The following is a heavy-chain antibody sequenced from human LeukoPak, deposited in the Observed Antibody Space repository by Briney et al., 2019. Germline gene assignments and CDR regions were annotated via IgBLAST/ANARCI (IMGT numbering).Heavy chain of an antibody. V-gene: IGHV3-53*01. CDR2: IYSGGST. D-gene: IGHD3-10*01. Sequence: PGGSLRLSCAASGFNVSSNHMSWVPRATGRVVEWVSVIYSGGSTYYAGSVKGRFTMSRDNSKNTVYLQMNRLRAEDTAVYYCAREHWGFGELLGPGDAFDIWGQGTMVTVSS. CDR1: GFNVSSNH. CDR3: AREHWGFGELLGPGDAFDI. J-gene: IGHJ3*02.